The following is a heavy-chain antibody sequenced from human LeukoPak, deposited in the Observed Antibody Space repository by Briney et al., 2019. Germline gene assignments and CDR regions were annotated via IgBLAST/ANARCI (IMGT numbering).Heavy chain of an antibody. V-gene: IGHV3-53*01. CDR2: IYSGGST. CDR1: GFTVNSNY. D-gene: IGHD3-22*01. CDR3: ARSPHYYGALDY. J-gene: IGHJ4*02. Sequence: PGGSLRLSCAASGFTVNSNYMSWVRQAPGKGLEWVSVIYSGGSTYYADSVKGRFTISRDNSKNTLDLQMNSLRAEDTAVYYCARSPHYYGALDYWGQGTLVTVSS.